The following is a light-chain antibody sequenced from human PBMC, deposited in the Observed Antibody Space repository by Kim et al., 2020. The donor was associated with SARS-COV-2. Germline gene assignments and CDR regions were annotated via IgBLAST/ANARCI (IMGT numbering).Light chain of an antibody. Sequence: APGKTARITCGGNNIGTKSGHWYQQKPGQAPVVVIYYDSDRPSGVPERFSGSNYGNTATLTIIRVEAGDEADYYCQVWDSSSDHPVFGGGTKVTVL. CDR3: QVWDSSSDHPV. CDR2: YDS. CDR1: NIGTKS. V-gene: IGLV3-21*04. J-gene: IGLJ3*02.